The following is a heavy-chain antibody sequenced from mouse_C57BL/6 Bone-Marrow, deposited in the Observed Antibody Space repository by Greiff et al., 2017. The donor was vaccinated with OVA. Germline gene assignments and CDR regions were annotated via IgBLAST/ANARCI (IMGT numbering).Heavy chain of an antibody. D-gene: IGHD1-1*01. CDR2: ISGGGGNT. Sequence: DVMLVESGGGLVKPGGSLKLSCAASGFTFSSYTMSWVRQTPEKRLEWVATISGGGGNTYYPDSVKGRFTISRDNAKNTLYLQMSSLRSEDTALYYCARHKTTVVASYYAMDYWGQGTSVTVSS. CDR3: ARHKTTVVASYYAMDY. CDR1: GFTFSSYT. J-gene: IGHJ4*01. V-gene: IGHV5-9*01.